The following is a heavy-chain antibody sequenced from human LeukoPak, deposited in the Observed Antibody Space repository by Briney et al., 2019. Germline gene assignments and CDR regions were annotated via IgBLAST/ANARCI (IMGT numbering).Heavy chain of an antibody. CDR3: ARGYSELRVQDAFDI. D-gene: IGHD1-26*01. J-gene: IGHJ3*02. Sequence: SVKVSCKASGGTFSSYAISWVRQAPGQGLEWMGGIIPIFGTANYAQTFQGRVTITADESTSTAYMELSSLRSEDTAVYYCARGYSELRVQDAFDIWGQGTMVTVSS. CDR1: GGTFSSYA. V-gene: IGHV1-69*13. CDR2: IIPIFGTA.